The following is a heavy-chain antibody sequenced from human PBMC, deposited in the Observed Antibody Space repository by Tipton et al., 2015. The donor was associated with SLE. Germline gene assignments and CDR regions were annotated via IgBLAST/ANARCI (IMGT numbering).Heavy chain of an antibody. CDR1: GITLRTYA. J-gene: IGHJ4*02. CDR2: ISSNGGST. D-gene: IGHD2-2*01. CDR3: ARPAHQDFGDSTSCYSGDYFDS. Sequence: SLRLSCAASGITLRTYAMHWVRQVPGKGLEYVSGISSNGGSTDYAKSVKGRFTISRDHSKNTLYLQMGSLRSEDMGGYYCARPAHQDFGDSTSCYSGDYFDSWGQGTLVTVSS. V-gene: IGHV3-64*01.